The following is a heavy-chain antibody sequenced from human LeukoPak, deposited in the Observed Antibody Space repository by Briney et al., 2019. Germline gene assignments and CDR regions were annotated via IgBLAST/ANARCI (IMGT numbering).Heavy chain of an antibody. J-gene: IGHJ4*02. Sequence: GGSLRLSCAASGFTFDDYTMHWVRQAPGKGLEWVSLISWDGGSTYYADSVKGRFTVSRDNSKNSLYLRMNSLRTEDTALYYCAKDIGVGYCNGCLFDYWGQGTLVTVSS. V-gene: IGHV3-43*01. CDR1: GFTFDDYT. D-gene: IGHD2-15*01. CDR2: ISWDGGST. CDR3: AKDIGVGYCNGCLFDY.